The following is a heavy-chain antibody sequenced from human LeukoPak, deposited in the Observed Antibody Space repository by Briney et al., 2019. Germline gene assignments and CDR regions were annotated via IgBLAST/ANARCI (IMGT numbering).Heavy chain of an antibody. CDR3: TTDSGRSYFYFNF. J-gene: IGHJ4*02. V-gene: IGHV1-46*01. Sequence: ASVKVSCKASGYTFTSYYMHWVRQAPGQGLEWMGIINPSGGSTSYAQKFQGRVTVTEDTVTDTGYMELRSLTSDDTAVYFCTTDSGRSYFYFNFWAREPWSPSRQ. CDR1: GYTFTSYY. D-gene: IGHD3-10*01. CDR2: INPSGGST.